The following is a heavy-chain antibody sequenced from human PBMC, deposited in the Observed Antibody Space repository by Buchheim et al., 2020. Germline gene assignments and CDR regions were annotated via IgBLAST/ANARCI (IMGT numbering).Heavy chain of an antibody. CDR3: ARDGTAPGLYFDN. Sequence: EVQLVESGGGLVQPGGSLRLSCEVSGFNFRDFWMNWVRQVPGKGLECLAHINQDGSQKYSVDSVKGRFIISRDTTKNSLYLQMNSLRAEDTAIYYCARDGTAPGLYFDNWGRGIL. V-gene: IGHV3-7*01. CDR1: GFNFRDFW. CDR2: INQDGSQK. D-gene: IGHD1-26*01. J-gene: IGHJ4*02.